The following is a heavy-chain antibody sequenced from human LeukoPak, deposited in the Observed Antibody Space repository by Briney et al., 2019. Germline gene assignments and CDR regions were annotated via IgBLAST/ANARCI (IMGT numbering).Heavy chain of an antibody. V-gene: IGHV4-59*01. CDR1: GGSISSYY. J-gene: IGHJ4*02. CDR2: IYYSGNT. CDR3: ARDGEYYGSGSYWS. D-gene: IGHD3-10*01. Sequence: SETLSLTCTVSGGSISSYYWSWIRQPPGKGLEWIGYIYYSGNTNYNPSLKSRVTISVDTSKNQFSLKLSSVTAADTAVYYCARDGEYYGSGSYWSWGQGTLVTVSS.